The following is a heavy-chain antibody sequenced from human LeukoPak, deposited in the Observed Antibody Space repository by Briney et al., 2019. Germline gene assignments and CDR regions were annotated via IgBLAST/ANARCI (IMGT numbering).Heavy chain of an antibody. J-gene: IGHJ4*02. CDR1: GYTFTSYG. CDR2: MNPNTDNT. D-gene: IGHD6-19*01. CDR3: ARGRSSGWEPFDY. Sequence: VASVKVSCKASGYTFTSYGISWVRQATGQGLEWMGWMNPNTDNTGYAQNFQGRVAMTTDTSISTAYMELSSLRPEDTAVYYCARGRSSGWEPFDYWGQGTLLTVSS. V-gene: IGHV1-8*02.